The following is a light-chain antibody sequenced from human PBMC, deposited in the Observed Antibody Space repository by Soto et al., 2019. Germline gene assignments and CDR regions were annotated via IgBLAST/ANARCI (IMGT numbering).Light chain of an antibody. CDR3: SSFTITSTLYV. V-gene: IGLV2-14*01. CDR1: TSDVGGYNF. Sequence: QAVVTQPASVSGSPGQSITISCTGTTSDVGGYNFVSWYQHHPGKAPKLMIYEVSNRPSGVSNRFSGSKSGNTASLAISGLQAEDEADYYCSSFTITSTLYVFGTGTKLTVL. CDR2: EVS. J-gene: IGLJ1*01.